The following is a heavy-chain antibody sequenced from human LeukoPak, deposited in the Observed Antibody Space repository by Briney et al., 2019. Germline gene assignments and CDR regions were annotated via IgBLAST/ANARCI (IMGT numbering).Heavy chain of an antibody. Sequence: ASVKVSCKASGYTFTSYGISWVRQAPGQGLEWMGWISAYNGNTNYAQKLQGRVTMTTDTSTSTAYTELRSLRSDDTAVYYCARHGSGSYFVGYFDYWGQGTLVTVSS. D-gene: IGHD3-10*01. J-gene: IGHJ4*02. CDR3: ARHGSGSYFVGYFDY. CDR1: GYTFTSYG. CDR2: ISAYNGNT. V-gene: IGHV1-18*01.